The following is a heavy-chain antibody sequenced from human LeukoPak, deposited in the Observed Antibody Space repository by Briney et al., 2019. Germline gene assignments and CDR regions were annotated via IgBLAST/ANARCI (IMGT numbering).Heavy chain of an antibody. CDR2: ISSGSGYI. CDR3: ARDGWPGSSYYRPCDY. CDR1: GFTFSSYS. J-gene: IGHJ4*02. Sequence: GGSLRLSCAASGFTFSSYSINWVRQAPGKGLEWVSSISSGSGYIYYADSVNGRFTISRDDAKNSLYLEMNSLRADDTAVYYCARDGWPGSSYYRPCDYWGQGTLVTVSS. D-gene: IGHD6-13*01. V-gene: IGHV3-21*01.